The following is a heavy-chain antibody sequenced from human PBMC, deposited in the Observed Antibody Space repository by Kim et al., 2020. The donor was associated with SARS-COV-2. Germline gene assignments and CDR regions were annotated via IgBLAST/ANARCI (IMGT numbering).Heavy chain of an antibody. CDR2: ISYDGSNK. V-gene: IGHV3-30*18. D-gene: IGHD3-3*01. Sequence: GGSLRLSCAASGFTFSSYGMHWVRQAPGKGLEWVAVISYDGSNKYYADSVKGRFTISRDNSKNTLYLQMNSLRAEDTAVYYCAKEGLLEWLLSGMDVWGQGTTVTVSS. CDR1: GFTFSSYG. CDR3: AKEGLLEWLLSGMDV. J-gene: IGHJ6*02.